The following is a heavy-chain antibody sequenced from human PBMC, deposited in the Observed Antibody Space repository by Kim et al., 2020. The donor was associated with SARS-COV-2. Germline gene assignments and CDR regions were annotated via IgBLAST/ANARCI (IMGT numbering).Heavy chain of an antibody. CDR1: GFTFSSYG. D-gene: IGHD3-10*01. Sequence: GGSLRLSCAASGFTFSSYGMHWVRQAPGKGLEWVAVISYDGSNKYYADSVKGRFTISRDNSKNTLYLQMNSLRAEDTAVYYCAKESGSGSYYAWTYYYYAMDVWGQGTTVTVSS. CDR2: ISYDGSNK. J-gene: IGHJ6*02. V-gene: IGHV3-30*18. CDR3: AKESGSGSYYAWTYYYYAMDV.